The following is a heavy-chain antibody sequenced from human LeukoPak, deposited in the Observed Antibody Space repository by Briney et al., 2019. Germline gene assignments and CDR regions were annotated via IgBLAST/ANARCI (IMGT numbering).Heavy chain of an antibody. Sequence: SETLSLTCAVYGGSFSGYYWSWIRQPPGKGLEWMGEINHSGSTNCNPSLKSRVTISVDTSKNQFSLKLSSVTAADTAVYYCASLYYGSGLSSGGPWGQGTLVTVSS. CDR2: INHSGST. J-gene: IGHJ5*02. V-gene: IGHV4-34*01. CDR1: GGSFSGYY. D-gene: IGHD3-10*01. CDR3: ASLYYGSGLSSGGP.